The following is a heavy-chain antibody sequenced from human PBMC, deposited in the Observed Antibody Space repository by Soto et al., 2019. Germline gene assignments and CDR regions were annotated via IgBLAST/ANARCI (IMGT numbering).Heavy chain of an antibody. CDR3: ARASMTDYSNHVEV. CDR1: GYSFSSYD. Sequence: QVQLVQSGAEVKKPGASVKVSCKASGYSFSSYDINWVRQATGQGPEWMGWMNPTSTNTGYSQDFQRRVTMTKNTSESTAYMELSSLTPEDTAVYYCARASMTDYSNHVEVWGSGTTVIVSS. D-gene: IGHD2-21*02. J-gene: IGHJ6*03. V-gene: IGHV1-8*01. CDR2: MNPTSTNT.